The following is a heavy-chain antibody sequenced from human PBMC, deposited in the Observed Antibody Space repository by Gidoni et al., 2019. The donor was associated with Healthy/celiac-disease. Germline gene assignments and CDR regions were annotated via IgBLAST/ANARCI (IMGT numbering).Heavy chain of an antibody. CDR3: TTGYCSGGSCYPHGY. V-gene: IGHV3-15*01. CDR2: IKSKTDGGTT. CDR1: GFTFRNAW. Sequence: EVQLVESGGGLVKPGGSLRLSCAASGFTFRNAWMSWVRQAPGKGLEWVGRIKSKTDGGTTDYAAPVKGRFTISRDDSKNTLYLQMNSLKTEDTAVYYCTTGYCSGGSCYPHGYWGQGTLVTVSS. J-gene: IGHJ4*02. D-gene: IGHD2-15*01.